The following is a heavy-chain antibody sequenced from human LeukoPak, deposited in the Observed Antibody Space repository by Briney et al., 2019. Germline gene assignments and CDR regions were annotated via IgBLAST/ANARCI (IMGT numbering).Heavy chain of an antibody. CDR3: AKGTTTLVVTKIDY. J-gene: IGHJ4*02. V-gene: IGHV3-23*01. CDR2: ISGSGGST. CDR1: GFTFSTYA. D-gene: IGHD4-23*01. Sequence: GGSLRLSCAASGFTFSTYAMSWVRQAPGKGLEWVSVISGSGGSTYYADSVKGRFTISRDNSKNTLYLQMNSLRAEDTAIYYCAKGTTTLVVTKIDYWGQGTLVTVSS.